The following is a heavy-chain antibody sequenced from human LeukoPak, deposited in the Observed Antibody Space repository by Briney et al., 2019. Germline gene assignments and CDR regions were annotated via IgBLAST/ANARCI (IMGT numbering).Heavy chain of an antibody. D-gene: IGHD5-12*01. Sequence: GASVKVSCKASGYTFTSYGIHWVRQATGQGLEWMGWMNPNSGNTGYAQKFQGRVTMTRNTSISTAYMELSSLRSEDTAVYYCARGRRYSGYEGNYWGQGTLVTVSS. CDR1: GYTFTSYG. J-gene: IGHJ4*02. CDR3: ARGRRYSGYEGNY. CDR2: MNPNSGNT. V-gene: IGHV1-8*01.